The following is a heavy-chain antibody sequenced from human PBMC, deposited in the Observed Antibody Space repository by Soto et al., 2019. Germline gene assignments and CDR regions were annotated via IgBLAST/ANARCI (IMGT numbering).Heavy chain of an antibody. CDR1: GGSISSSSYY. CDR3: ARRDTSGYYLY. V-gene: IGHV4-39*07. CDR2: IYYSGST. Sequence: PSETLSLTCTVSGGSISSSSYYWGWIRQPPGRGLEWIGNIYYSGSTYYNPSLKSRVTMSVDTSKNQFSLKLTSVTAADTAVYYCARRDTSGYYLYWGQGTLVTVSS. J-gene: IGHJ4*02. D-gene: IGHD3-22*01.